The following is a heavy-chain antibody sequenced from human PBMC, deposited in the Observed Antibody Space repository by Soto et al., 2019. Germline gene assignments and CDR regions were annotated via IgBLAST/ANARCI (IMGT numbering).Heavy chain of an antibody. CDR3: AKGQGKLDYGGLYYYYYMDV. CDR1: GFTFSSYA. J-gene: IGHJ6*03. CDR2: ISGSGGST. D-gene: IGHD4-17*01. Sequence: GGSLRLSCAASGFTFSSYAMSWVRQAPGKGLEWVSAISGSGGSTYYADSVKGRFTISRDNSKNTLYLQMNSLRAEDTAVYYCAKGQGKLDYGGLYYYYYMDVWGKGTTVTVSS. V-gene: IGHV3-23*01.